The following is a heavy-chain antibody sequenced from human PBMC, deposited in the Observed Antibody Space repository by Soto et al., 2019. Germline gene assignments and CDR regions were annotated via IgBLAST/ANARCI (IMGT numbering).Heavy chain of an antibody. CDR3: AGGSGWLIDY. V-gene: IGHV3-7*03. Sequence: EVQLAESGGGLVQPGGSLRLSCGASGFTFSSYWLNWVRQAPGKGLEWVGIIKKDGSEKYHVDSVKGRFTISRDNDKNSLYLQMNDLRAADTAVYYCAGGSGWLIDYWGRGTLVTVSS. J-gene: IGHJ4*02. CDR2: IKKDGSEK. CDR1: GFTFSSYW. D-gene: IGHD6-19*01.